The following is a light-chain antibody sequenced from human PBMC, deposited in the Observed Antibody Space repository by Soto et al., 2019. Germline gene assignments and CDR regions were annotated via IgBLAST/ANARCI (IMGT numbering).Light chain of an antibody. CDR2: DDS. V-gene: IGKV1-5*01. Sequence: DIQMTQSPSTLSASVGDRVTITCRSSQSIRRWLAWYQQKPGKAPKLLIYDDSSLESGVTSRFSGSGSGTEFTLTIRSLQPADFATYSCQQSNSYPLTYGQGTRLEIK. CDR1: QSIRRW. CDR3: QQSNSYPLT. J-gene: IGKJ5*01.